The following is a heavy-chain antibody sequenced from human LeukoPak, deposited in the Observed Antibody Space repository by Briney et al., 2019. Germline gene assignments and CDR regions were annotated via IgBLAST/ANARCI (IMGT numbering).Heavy chain of an antibody. CDR3: ARDGVVPAAIRAMDV. Sequence: SETLSLTCTVSGGSISSYYWSWIRQPAGKGLEWIGRIYNSGSTNYNPSLKSRVTMSVGTSKNQFSLKLSSVTAADTAVYYCARDGVVPAAIRAMDVWGKGTTVTVSS. J-gene: IGHJ6*03. V-gene: IGHV4-4*07. CDR2: IYNSGST. D-gene: IGHD2-2*02. CDR1: GGSISSYY.